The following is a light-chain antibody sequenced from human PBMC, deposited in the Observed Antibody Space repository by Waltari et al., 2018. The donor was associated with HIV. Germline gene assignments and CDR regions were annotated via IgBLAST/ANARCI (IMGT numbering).Light chain of an antibody. V-gene: IGLV3-25*03. Sequence: SFELTQPPSMSVSPGQPVRTTCSGPDLPQYFAYWFQQKAGQAPRLVIFKDSERASGFPERFSGSTSGTVVTLTITGVQAEDEADYYCQSSDLTGTYFGGGTRLTVL. CDR2: KDS. J-gene: IGLJ2*01. CDR3: QSSDLTGTY. CDR1: DLPQYF.